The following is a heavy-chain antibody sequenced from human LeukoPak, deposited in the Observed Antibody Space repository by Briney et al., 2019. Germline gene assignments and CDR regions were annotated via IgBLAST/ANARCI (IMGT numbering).Heavy chain of an antibody. Sequence: SETLSLTCSVSGGSISSGGYYWSWLRQHPGQGLEWIGCSYYRGRTYYNPSLRSRLTISLDTSQNQLSLEVRSVTAADTAVYYCAREGYCSTTSYCYFDSWGQGTLVTVSS. V-gene: IGHV4-31*03. J-gene: IGHJ4*02. CDR1: GGSISSGGYY. CDR3: AREGYCSTTSYCYFDS. CDR2: SYYRGRT. D-gene: IGHD2-2*01.